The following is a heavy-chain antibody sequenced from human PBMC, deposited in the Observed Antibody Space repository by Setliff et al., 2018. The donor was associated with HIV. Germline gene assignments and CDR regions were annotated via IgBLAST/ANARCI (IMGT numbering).Heavy chain of an antibody. Sequence: LRLSCATSGFTFSNFWMTWVRQAPGKGLEWVSVIYSGGSTYYADSVKGRFTISRDDSHNTAYLQMTSLRIEDTAMYYCAASADGDCATTNCANWFDPWGQGTLVTVSS. J-gene: IGHJ5*02. CDR2: IYSGGST. D-gene: IGHD2-2*01. CDR1: GFTFSNFW. CDR3: AASADGDCATTNCANWFDP. V-gene: IGHV3-23*03.